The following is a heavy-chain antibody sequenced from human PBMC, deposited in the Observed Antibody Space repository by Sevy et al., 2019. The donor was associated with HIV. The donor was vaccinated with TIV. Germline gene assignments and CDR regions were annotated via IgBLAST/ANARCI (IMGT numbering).Heavy chain of an antibody. D-gene: IGHD2-8*02. CDR2: IIPIFGTA. V-gene: IGHV1-69*13. J-gene: IGHJ4*02. Sequence: ASVKVSCKASGGTFSSYAISWVRQAPGQGLEWMGGIIPIFGTANYAQKFQGRVTITADESTSTAYMELSSLRSEDTAVYYCASRNRILYWRAEGDYFDYWGQGTLVTVSS. CDR3: ASRNRILYWRAEGDYFDY. CDR1: GGTFSSYA.